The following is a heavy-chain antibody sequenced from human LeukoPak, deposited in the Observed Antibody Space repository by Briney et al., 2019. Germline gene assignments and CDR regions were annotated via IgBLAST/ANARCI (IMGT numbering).Heavy chain of an antibody. D-gene: IGHD1-1*01. CDR1: GFTFSNFD. CDR2: IGTASDT. V-gene: IGHV3-13*01. J-gene: IGHJ6*03. Sequence: GGSLRLSCAASGFTFSNFDMHWVRQPTGRGREWVSTIGTASDTYYPGSVEGRFTLSRDNAKNYLYPQMNSLTAGDTAVYYCARGPPRGKYYYMDVWGKGTTVTVSS. CDR3: ARGPPRGKYYYMDV.